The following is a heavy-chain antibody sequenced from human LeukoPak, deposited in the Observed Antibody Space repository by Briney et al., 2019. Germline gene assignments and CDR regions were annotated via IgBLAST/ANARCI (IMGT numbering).Heavy chain of an antibody. Sequence: GGSLRLSCAASGFTFRSYSMNWVRQAPGKGLEWVSYISSSSSTIYYADSVKGRFTISRDNAKNSLYLQINSLRAEDTAVYYCASLKSSIAVAGSYYYYYMDVWGKGTTVTVSS. CDR2: ISSSSSTI. CDR3: ASLKSSIAVAGSYYYYYMDV. D-gene: IGHD6-19*01. CDR1: GFTFRSYS. J-gene: IGHJ6*03. V-gene: IGHV3-48*04.